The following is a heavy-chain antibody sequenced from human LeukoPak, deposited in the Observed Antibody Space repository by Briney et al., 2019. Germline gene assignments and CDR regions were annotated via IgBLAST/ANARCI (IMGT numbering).Heavy chain of an antibody. V-gene: IGHV4-59*08. D-gene: IGHD1-26*01. CDR3: ARHDRNGGRYYDFDY. Sequence: PSETLSLTCTVSGGSISSYYWSWVRQPRGKGLEWIGHIYYTGSTNYNPSLKSRVTISVDTSKNQFSLKLSSLTAADTAVYYCARHDRNGGRYYDFDYWGQGTLVTVSS. J-gene: IGHJ4*02. CDR1: GGSISSYY. CDR2: IYYTGST.